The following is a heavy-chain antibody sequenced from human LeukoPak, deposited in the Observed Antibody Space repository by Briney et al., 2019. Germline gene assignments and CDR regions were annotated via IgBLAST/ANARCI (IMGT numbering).Heavy chain of an antibody. Sequence: SETLSLTCTVSGGSISSYYWSWIRQPPGKGLEWIGYIYYSGSTNYNPSLKSRVTISVDTSKNQFSLKLSSVTAADTAVYYCARDQGYCSSTSCSAYYYYYYMDVWGKGTTVTVSS. D-gene: IGHD2-2*01. CDR2: IYYSGST. V-gene: IGHV4-59*01. J-gene: IGHJ6*03. CDR3: ARDQGYCSSTSCSAYYYYYYMDV. CDR1: GGSISSYY.